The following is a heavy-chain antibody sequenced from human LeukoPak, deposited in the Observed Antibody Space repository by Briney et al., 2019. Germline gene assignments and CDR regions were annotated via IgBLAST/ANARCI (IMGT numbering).Heavy chain of an antibody. CDR2: ISSSSSTI. V-gene: IGHV3-48*01. J-gene: IGHJ4*02. Sequence: GGSLRLSCAASGFTFSSYSMDWVRQAPGKGLEWVSYISSSSSTIYYADSVKGRFTISRDNAKNSLYLQMNSLRAEDTAVYYCARDGYYDFRSGYYTRGYFDYWGQGTLVTVSS. CDR1: GFTFSSYS. CDR3: ARDGYYDFRSGYYTRGYFDY. D-gene: IGHD3-3*01.